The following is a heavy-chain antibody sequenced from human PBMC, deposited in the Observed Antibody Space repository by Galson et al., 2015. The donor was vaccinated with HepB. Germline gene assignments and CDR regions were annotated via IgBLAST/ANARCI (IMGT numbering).Heavy chain of an antibody. D-gene: IGHD3-9*01. Sequence: SCAASGFTFSSYSMNWVRQAPGKGLEWVSSISSSSSYIYYADSVKGRFTISRDNAKNSLYLQMNSLRAEDTAVYYCARDQVVTGYLRYFDYWGQGTLVTVSS. J-gene: IGHJ4*02. CDR3: ARDQVVTGYLRYFDY. CDR1: GFTFSSYS. CDR2: ISSSSSYI. V-gene: IGHV3-21*01.